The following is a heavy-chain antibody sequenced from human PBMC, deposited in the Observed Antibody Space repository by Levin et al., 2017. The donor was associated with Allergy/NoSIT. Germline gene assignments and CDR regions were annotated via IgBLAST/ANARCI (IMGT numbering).Heavy chain of an antibody. D-gene: IGHD3-10*01. CDR3: AKRSVRGVVIGRNHYFDS. CDR2: ISGSGGGT. V-gene: IGHV3-23*01. Sequence: GGSLRLSCAASGFTFSNYAMSWVRQAPGKGLEWVSAISGSGGGTYYADSVKGRFTISRDNSKNTLYLQMNSLRAEDTAVYYCAKRSVRGVVIGRNHYFDSWGQGTLVTVSS. CDR1: GFTFSNYA. J-gene: IGHJ4*02.